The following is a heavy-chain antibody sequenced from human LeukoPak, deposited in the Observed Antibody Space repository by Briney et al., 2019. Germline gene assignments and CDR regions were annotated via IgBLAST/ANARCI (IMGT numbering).Heavy chain of an antibody. CDR2: INQDGSVK. CDR1: GFTFSSYW. J-gene: IGHJ3*02. V-gene: IGHV3-7*01. CDR3: ARSPSVGYSKNAFDI. D-gene: IGHD4-11*01. Sequence: GGSLRLSCAVSGFTFSSYWMSWFRQAPGKGLEWVANINQDGSVKYYVDSVKGRFTISRDNAQNSLYVQMNSLRAEDTAVYYCARSPSVGYSKNAFDIWGQGTMVTVSS.